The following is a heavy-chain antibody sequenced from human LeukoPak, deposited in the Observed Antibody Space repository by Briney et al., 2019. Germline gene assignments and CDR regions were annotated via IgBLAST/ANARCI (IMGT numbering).Heavy chain of an antibody. CDR3: ARSDYGDYEGQYYFDY. V-gene: IGHV4-34*01. D-gene: IGHD4-17*01. J-gene: IGHJ4*02. CDR2: INHSGST. CDR1: GGSFSGYY. Sequence: SETLSLTCAVYGGSFSGYYWSWIRQPPGKGLEWIGEINHSGSTNYNPSLNSRVTISVDTSKNQFSLKLSSVTAADTAVYYCARSDYGDYEGQYYFDYWGQGTLVTVSS.